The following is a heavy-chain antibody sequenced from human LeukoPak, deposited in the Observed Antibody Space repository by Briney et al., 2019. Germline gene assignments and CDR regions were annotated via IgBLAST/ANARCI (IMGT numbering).Heavy chain of an antibody. CDR2: IYYSGST. D-gene: IGHD1-1*01. V-gene: IGHV4-30-4*02. Sequence: SETLSLTCTVSGRSMSSGDYYWRWIRQPPGKGLERIGYIYYSGSTYHNPSLKSRVTISVDTSKNQFSLKLSSVTAADTAVYYCARSWNDSFDYWGHGTLVTVSS. CDR3: ARSWNDSFDY. J-gene: IGHJ4*01. CDR1: GRSMSSGDYY.